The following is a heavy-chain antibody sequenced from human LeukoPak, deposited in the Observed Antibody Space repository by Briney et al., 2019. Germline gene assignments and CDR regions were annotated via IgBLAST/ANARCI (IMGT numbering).Heavy chain of an antibody. J-gene: IGHJ4*02. CDR2: ISYDGSNK. CDR3: ATGSLTARAGY. D-gene: IGHD3-9*01. V-gene: IGHV3-30-3*01. Sequence: GGSLRLSCAASGFTFSSYAMHWVRQAPGKGLEWVAVISYDGSNKYYADSVKGRFTISRDNAKNSLYLQMNSLRAEDTAVYYCATGSLTARAGYWGQGTLVTVSS. CDR1: GFTFSSYA.